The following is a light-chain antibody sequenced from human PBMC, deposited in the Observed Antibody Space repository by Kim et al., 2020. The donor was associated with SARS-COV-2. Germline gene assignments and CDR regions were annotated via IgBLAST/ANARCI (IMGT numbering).Light chain of an antibody. CDR2: DTT. V-gene: IGLV1-40*01. CDR3: QSYDNSLSDVV. CDR1: SSTIGPLSE. Sequence: QRDRITLTETSSTIGPLSEVQWYQQLPGTAPKLLIYDTTKRPSGVPARFAASRSGTSASLAITGLQAEDEADYHCQSYDNSLSDVVFGGGTKVTVL. J-gene: IGLJ2*01.